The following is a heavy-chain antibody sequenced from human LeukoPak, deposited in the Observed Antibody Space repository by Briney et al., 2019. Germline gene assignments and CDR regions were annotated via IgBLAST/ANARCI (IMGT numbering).Heavy chain of an antibody. CDR1: GFTFSSYS. J-gene: IGHJ4*02. V-gene: IGHV3-21*01. Sequence: GGSLRLSCAASGFTFSSYSMNWVRQAPGKGLEWVLSISSSSSYIYYADSVKGRFTISRDNAKNSLYLQMNSLRAEDTAVYYCARGYEYYGSGSYSDYWGQGTLVTVSS. D-gene: IGHD3-10*01. CDR3: ARGYEYYGSGSYSDY. CDR2: ISSSSSYI.